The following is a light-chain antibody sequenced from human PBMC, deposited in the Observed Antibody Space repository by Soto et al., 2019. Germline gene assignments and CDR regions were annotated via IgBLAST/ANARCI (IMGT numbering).Light chain of an antibody. CDR2: DAS. CDR3: QQYGSSPLT. V-gene: IGKV3-20*01. CDR1: QTVSSSY. J-gene: IGKJ4*01. Sequence: EIVLTQSPGTLSLSPGERATLSCRASQTVSSSYLAWYQQNPGQAPRLLIYDASSRATGIPDRFSGSGSGTDFTLTISRLEPEDFAVYYCQQYGSSPLTFGGGTKVEI.